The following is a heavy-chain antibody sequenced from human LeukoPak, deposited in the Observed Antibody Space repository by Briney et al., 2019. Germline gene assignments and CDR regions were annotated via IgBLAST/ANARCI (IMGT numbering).Heavy chain of an antibody. J-gene: IGHJ4*02. Sequence: GRSLRLSCAASEFTFSSYSMHWVRQAPGKGLEWVALISYDGSYKDYADSVKGRFSISRDNSKNTLYLQMDSLRGEDTAVYYCAKDFRIGYSAHFDYWGQGALVTVSS. CDR1: EFTFSSYS. V-gene: IGHV3-30*04. CDR3: AKDFRIGYSAHFDY. CDR2: ISYDGSYK. D-gene: IGHD2-21*01.